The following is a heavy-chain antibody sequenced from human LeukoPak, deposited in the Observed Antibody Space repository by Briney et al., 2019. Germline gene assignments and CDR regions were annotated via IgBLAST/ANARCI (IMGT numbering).Heavy chain of an antibody. CDR2: IKPEGSEK. CDR3: TRNRGLDV. V-gene: IGHV3-7*01. J-gene: IGHJ6*02. CDR1: GFTFSNFW. Sequence: GGSLRLSCAASGFTFSNFWMSRVREAPGKGLEWVANIKPEGSEKYYVDSVKGRFTISRDNAKNSLYLQMNSLRAEDTAVYYCTRNRGLDVWGQGTTVTVSS. D-gene: IGHD6-25*01.